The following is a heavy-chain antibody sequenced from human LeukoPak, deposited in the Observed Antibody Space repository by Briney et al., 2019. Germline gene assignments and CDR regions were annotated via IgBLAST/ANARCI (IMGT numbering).Heavy chain of an antibody. CDR2: IIPIFGTA. D-gene: IGHD3-10*01. J-gene: IGHJ4*02. Sequence: ASVKVSCKASGGTFSSYAISWVRQAPGQGLEWMGGIIPIFGTANYAQKFQGRVTITADESTSTAYMELRSLRSDDTAVYYCARVLWFGEFPLWGQGTLVTVSS. CDR1: GGTFSSYA. V-gene: IGHV1-69*13. CDR3: ARVLWFGEFPL.